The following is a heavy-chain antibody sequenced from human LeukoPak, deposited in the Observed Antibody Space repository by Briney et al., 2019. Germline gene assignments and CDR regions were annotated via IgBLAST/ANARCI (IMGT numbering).Heavy chain of an antibody. CDR3: ARGSLGAIVATIFGFDY. CDR2: INHSGST. Sequence: PSETLSLTCTVSGGSISSGGYYWSWVRQPPGTGLEWIGEINHSGSTNYNPSLKSRVTISVDTSKNQFSLKLSSVTAADTAVYYCARGSLGAIVATIFGFDYWGQGTLVTVSS. D-gene: IGHD5-12*01. CDR1: GGSISSGGYY. V-gene: IGHV4-39*07. J-gene: IGHJ4*02.